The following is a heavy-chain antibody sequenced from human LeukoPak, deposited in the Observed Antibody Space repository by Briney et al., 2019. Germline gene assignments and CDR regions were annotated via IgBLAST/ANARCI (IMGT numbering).Heavy chain of an antibody. J-gene: IGHJ3*02. D-gene: IGHD5-24*01. Sequence: SVKVSCKASGGTFSSYAISWVRQAPGQGLEWMGRIIPIFGTANYAQKFQGRVTITTDESTSTAYMELSSLRSEDTAVYYCARDRKATWRAFDIWGQGTMVSVSS. CDR3: ARDRKATWRAFDI. CDR2: IIPIFGTA. V-gene: IGHV1-69*05. CDR1: GGTFSSYA.